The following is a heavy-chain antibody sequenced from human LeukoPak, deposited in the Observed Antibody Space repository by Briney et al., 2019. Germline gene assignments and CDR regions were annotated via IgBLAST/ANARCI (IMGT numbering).Heavy chain of an antibody. CDR3: SRESGPFCPFGY. Sequence: SGTLSLTCGVSGGSISGTNWWSWVRQPPGQGLEWIGEISLAGQINYNPSLNGRVTMSLDKSSNQLSLHLTSATAADTATYFCSRESGPFCPFGYWGQGTLVIVSS. CDR2: ISLAGQI. J-gene: IGHJ4*02. CDR1: GGSISGTNW. D-gene: IGHD1-26*01. V-gene: IGHV4-4*02.